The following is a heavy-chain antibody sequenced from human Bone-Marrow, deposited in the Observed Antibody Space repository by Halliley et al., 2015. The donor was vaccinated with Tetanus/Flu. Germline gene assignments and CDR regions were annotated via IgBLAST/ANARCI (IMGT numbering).Heavy chain of an antibody. J-gene: IGHJ4*02. CDR3: ARAGGRFLEWLTYYFDY. Sequence: TLSLTCAVSDYSISSGYSWGWIRQPPGKGPEWIGNIYNTGITYYNPSLKSRVTISVDTSKNQFSLKLYSVTATDTAVYYCARAGGRFLEWLTYYFDYWGQGTPVTVSS. CDR1: DYSISSGYS. V-gene: IGHV4-38-2*01. D-gene: IGHD3-3*01. CDR2: IYNTGIT.